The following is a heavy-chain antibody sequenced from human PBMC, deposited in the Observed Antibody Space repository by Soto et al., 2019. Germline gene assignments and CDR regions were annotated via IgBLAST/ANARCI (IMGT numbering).Heavy chain of an antibody. J-gene: IGHJ4*02. Sequence: SVEVSCKASGGTFSSYAISWVRQAPGQGLEWMGGIIPIFGTANYAQKFQGRVTITADESASTAYMELSSLRSEDTAVYYCASSTAARPIYYFDYWGQGTLVTVSS. CDR1: GGTFSSYA. CDR3: ASSTAARPIYYFDY. D-gene: IGHD6-6*01. V-gene: IGHV1-69*13. CDR2: IIPIFGTA.